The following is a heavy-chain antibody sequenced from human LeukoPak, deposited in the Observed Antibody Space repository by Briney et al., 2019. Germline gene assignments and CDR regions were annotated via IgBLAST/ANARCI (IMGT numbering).Heavy chain of an antibody. V-gene: IGHV1-18*01. CDR1: GYTFTSYG. J-gene: IGHJ4*02. Sequence: ASVKVSCKSSGYTFTSYGISWVRQAPGQGLEWMGWISAYNGNTNYAQKLQGRVTMTTDTSTSTAYMELRSLRSDDTAVYYCARDSRANYCSSTSCSGHFDYWGQGTLVTVSS. CDR3: ARDSRANYCSSTSCSGHFDY. D-gene: IGHD2-2*01. CDR2: ISAYNGNT.